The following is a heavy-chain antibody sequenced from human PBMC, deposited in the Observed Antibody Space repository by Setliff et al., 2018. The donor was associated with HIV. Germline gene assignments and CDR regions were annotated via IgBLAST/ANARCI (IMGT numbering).Heavy chain of an antibody. J-gene: IGHJ5*02. CDR1: GGSISNYF. CDR3: ARGGRSTVATWAWFDP. Sequence: PSETLSLTCNVSGGSISNYFWSWIRQPPGKGLEWVGYIYSSGRTNYNPSLKSRVTISGDTTKNQFSLKLTSVTAADTAVYYCARGGRSTVATWAWFDPWGQGTLVTVSS. D-gene: IGHD4-4*01. V-gene: IGHV4-59*12. CDR2: IYSSGRT.